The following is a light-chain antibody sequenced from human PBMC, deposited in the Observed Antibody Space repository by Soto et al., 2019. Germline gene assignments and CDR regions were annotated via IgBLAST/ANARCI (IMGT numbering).Light chain of an antibody. V-gene: IGKV3-20*01. Sequence: EIVLTQSPGTLSLSPGERATLSCRASQSVSSSYLAWYQQKPGQAPRLLIYDASSGATGIPDRFSGSGSGTDFTLTISRLEPEDFAVYYCQQYGSPWTFGQGTKVEIK. CDR3: QQYGSPWT. CDR1: QSVSSSY. CDR2: DAS. J-gene: IGKJ1*01.